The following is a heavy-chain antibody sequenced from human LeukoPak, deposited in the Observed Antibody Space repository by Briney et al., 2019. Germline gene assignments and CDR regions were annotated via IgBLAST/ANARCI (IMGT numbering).Heavy chain of an antibody. CDR2: ISGSGGST. D-gene: IGHD3-16*01. J-gene: IGHJ5*02. Sequence: GGSLRLSCAASGFTFSSYWMHWVRQAPGKGLEWVSAISGSGGSTYYADSVKGRFTISRDNSKNTLYLQMNSLRAEDTAAYYCAKVSPYHGGSFDPWGQGTLVTVSS. CDR3: AKVSPYHGGSFDP. V-gene: IGHV3-23*01. CDR1: GFTFSSYW.